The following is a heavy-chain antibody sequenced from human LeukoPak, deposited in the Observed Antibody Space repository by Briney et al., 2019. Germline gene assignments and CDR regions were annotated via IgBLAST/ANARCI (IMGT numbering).Heavy chain of an antibody. D-gene: IGHD1-14*01. CDR1: GGSISNSNYH. CDR3: ARLRYNPKVLES. Sequence: SETLSLTCTVSGGSISNSNYHWGWIRQPPGKGLEWMGSIYYSGNTNYNPSLKSRLTISVDTSKNQFSLKVNSVTAADTAVYYCARLRYNPKVLESWGQGALVTVSS. J-gene: IGHJ4*02. V-gene: IGHV4-39*01. CDR2: IYYSGNT.